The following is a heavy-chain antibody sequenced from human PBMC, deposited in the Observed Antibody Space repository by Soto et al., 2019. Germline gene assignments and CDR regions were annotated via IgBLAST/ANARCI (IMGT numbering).Heavy chain of an antibody. CDR3: AGSPQWLGNPHYWFDP. V-gene: IGHV1-69*12. CDR2: IIPIFGTA. D-gene: IGHD6-19*01. J-gene: IGHJ5*02. Sequence: QVQLVQSGAEVKKPGSSVKVSCTASGGTFSSYAISWVRQAPGQGLEWMGGIIPIFGTANYAQKFQGRVTITADESTSTAYMELSSLRSEDTAVYYCAGSPQWLGNPHYWFDPWGQGTLVTVSS. CDR1: GGTFSSYA.